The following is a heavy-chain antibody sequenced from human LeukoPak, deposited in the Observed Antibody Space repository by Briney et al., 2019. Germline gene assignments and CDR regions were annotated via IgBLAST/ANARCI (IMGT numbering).Heavy chain of an antibody. CDR1: GFTFSNYW. J-gene: IGHJ4*02. Sequence: GGSLRLSCAASGFTFSNYWMSWVRQAPGKGLEWVANIKQDGSEKYYIDSVKGRFTISRDNAKNSLYLQMNSLRAEDTAVYYCARDWGHFDYWGQETLVTVSS. D-gene: IGHD7-27*01. V-gene: IGHV3-7*01. CDR3: ARDWGHFDY. CDR2: IKQDGSEK.